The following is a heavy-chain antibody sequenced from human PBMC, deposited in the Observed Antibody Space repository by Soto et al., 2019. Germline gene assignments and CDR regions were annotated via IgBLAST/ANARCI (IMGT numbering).Heavy chain of an antibody. J-gene: IGHJ2*01. Sequence: SWIRQPPGKGLEWIGEINHSGSTNYNPALNSRVTISVDTSKNQCSLKLSSVTAADTAVYYCARLSITFFFQAEDGIRDL. D-gene: IGHD3-3*01. CDR3: ARLSITFFFQAEDGIRDL. V-gene: IGHV4-34*01. CDR2: INHSGST.